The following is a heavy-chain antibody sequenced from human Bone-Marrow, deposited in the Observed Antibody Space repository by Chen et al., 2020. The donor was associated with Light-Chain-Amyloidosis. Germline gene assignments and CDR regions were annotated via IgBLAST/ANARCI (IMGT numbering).Heavy chain of an antibody. CDR3: ARRRDGYNFDY. CDR2: IYPDDSDA. CDR1: GYTFPNDW. J-gene: IGHJ4*02. Sequence: DVQLEQSGPEVKKPGESPKFSCKGPGYTFPNDWIGWVRRMPGKGLEWMGVIYPDDSDARYSPSFEGQVTISADKSITTAYLQWRGLKASDTAMYYCARRRDGYNFDYWGQGTLVTVSS. V-gene: IGHV5-51*01. D-gene: IGHD5-12*01.